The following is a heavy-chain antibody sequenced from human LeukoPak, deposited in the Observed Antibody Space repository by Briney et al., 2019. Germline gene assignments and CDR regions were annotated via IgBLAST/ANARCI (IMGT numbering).Heavy chain of an antibody. CDR3: AKDSDSYGYGFFDY. V-gene: IGHV3-23*01. CDR1: GYTFSRYA. CDR2: ISGSGGST. D-gene: IGHD5-18*01. Sequence: GGSLRLSCAASGYTFSRYAMSWVRQAPGKGLEWVSAISGSGGSTYCADSVKGRFTISRDNSKNTLYLQMNSLRAEDTAVYYCAKDSDSYGYGFFDYWGQGTLVTVSS. J-gene: IGHJ4*02.